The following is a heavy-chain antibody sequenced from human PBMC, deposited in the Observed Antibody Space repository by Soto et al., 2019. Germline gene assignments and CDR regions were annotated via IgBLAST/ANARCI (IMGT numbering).Heavy chain of an antibody. Sequence: GGSLRLSCAASGFTFSSYAMHWVRQAPGKGLEWVAGIYSDGSSTSYADSVKGRFTISRDNAKNTLYLQMNSLRAEDTAVYYCVRTSLVVAAATREDYWGQGTRVTVSS. V-gene: IGHV3-74*01. D-gene: IGHD2-15*01. CDR3: VRTSLVVAAATREDY. J-gene: IGHJ4*02. CDR1: GFTFSSYA. CDR2: IYSDGSST.